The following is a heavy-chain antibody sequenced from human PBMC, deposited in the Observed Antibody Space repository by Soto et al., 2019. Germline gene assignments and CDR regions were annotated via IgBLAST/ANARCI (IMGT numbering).Heavy chain of an antibody. CDR1: GFTFGDYA. CDR3: TRDVVGVVVAATFFDY. Sequence: EVQLVESGGGLVKPGRSLRLSCTASGFTFGDYAMSWFRQAPGKGLEWVGFIRSKAYGGTTEYAASVKGRFTISRDDSKSIAYLQMNSLKTEDTAVYYCTRDVVGVVVAATFFDYWGQGTLVTVSS. J-gene: IGHJ4*02. CDR2: IRSKAYGGTT. D-gene: IGHD2-15*01. V-gene: IGHV3-49*05.